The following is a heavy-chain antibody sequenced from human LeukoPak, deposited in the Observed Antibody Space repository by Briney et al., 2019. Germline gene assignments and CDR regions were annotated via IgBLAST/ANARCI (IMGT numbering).Heavy chain of an antibody. CDR2: ISGSGIDT. Sequence: GGSLRLSCAASGFTFSSYSMNWVRQAPGKGMEWVSGISGSGIDTDYADSVKGRFTISRDNSKNNLYMQMNSLRVDDTAIYYCAFSRNGMALSYFDYWGQGTLVTVSS. D-gene: IGHD5-24*01. CDR1: GFTFSSYS. J-gene: IGHJ4*02. V-gene: IGHV3-23*01. CDR3: AFSRNGMALSYFDY.